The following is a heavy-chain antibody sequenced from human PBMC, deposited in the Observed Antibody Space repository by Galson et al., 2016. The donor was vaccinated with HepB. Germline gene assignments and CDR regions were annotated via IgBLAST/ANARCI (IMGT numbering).Heavy chain of an antibody. CDR1: GCTFTNYG. V-gene: IGHV1-18*01. CDR2: ISAYNEDT. Sequence: SVKVSCKASGCTFTNYGISWVRQAPGQGLEWMGWISAYNEDTNYAQNLQGRVTMTTDTSTSTAYMELTSLRSDDTAIYYCARVRWIVGATMDGMDVWGQGTTVTVSS. D-gene: IGHD1-26*01. CDR3: ARVRWIVGATMDGMDV. J-gene: IGHJ6*02.